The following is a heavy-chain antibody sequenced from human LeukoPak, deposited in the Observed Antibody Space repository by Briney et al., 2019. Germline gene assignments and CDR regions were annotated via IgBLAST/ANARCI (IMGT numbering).Heavy chain of an antibody. J-gene: IGHJ6*02. V-gene: IGHV3-48*01. D-gene: IGHD1-1*01. Sequence: GGSLRLSCAASGFTFSTYNMNWVRQAPGKGLEWVSYISSSSSTIYYADSVKGRFTISRDNAKNSLYLQMNSLRAEDTAVYYCARGGGGTTSSYGMDVWGQGTTVTVSS. CDR3: ARGGGGTTSSYGMDV. CDR1: GFTFSTYN. CDR2: ISSSSSTI.